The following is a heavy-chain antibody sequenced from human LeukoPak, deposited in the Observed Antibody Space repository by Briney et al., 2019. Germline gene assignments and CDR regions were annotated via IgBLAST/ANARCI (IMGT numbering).Heavy chain of an antibody. CDR1: GYTFTNYD. CDR3: AREELDSSLSDAFDI. D-gene: IGHD3-22*01. J-gene: IGHJ3*02. CDR2: INPTSGNT. V-gene: IGHV1-8*03. Sequence: ASVKVSCTASGYTFTNYDINWVRQAAGQGLEWVGWINPTSGNTGYAQKFQGRVTITRNTSISTAYMELSSLRSEDTAVYYCAREELDSSLSDAFDIWGQGTMVTVSS.